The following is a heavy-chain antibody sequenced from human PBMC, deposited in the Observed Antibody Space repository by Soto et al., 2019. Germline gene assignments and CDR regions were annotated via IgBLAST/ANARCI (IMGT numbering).Heavy chain of an antibody. CDR1: GGSFSGYY. D-gene: IGHD3-9*01. CDR2: INDRGSI. Sequence: QVQLQQWGAGPLRPLETLSLTCGVSGGSFSGYYWAWIRQSPGKGLEWIGEINDRGSINYNPSLKSRVSISVDTSKNHYSLNLRSVTAADTAVYYCERESHDILTGPPWVWYFDLWGRGNLVTVSS. CDR3: ERESHDILTGPPWVWYFDL. V-gene: IGHV4-34*01. J-gene: IGHJ2*01.